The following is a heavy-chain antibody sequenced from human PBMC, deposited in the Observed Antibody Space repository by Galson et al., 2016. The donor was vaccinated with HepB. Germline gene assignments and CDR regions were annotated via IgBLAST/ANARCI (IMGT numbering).Heavy chain of an antibody. CDR3: ARGFCGGTSCYGGFYYGMDV. V-gene: IGHV3-66*02. J-gene: IGHJ6*04. D-gene: IGHD2-2*01. CDR2: LYGIGTT. Sequence: SLRLSCAASGFSVTRNYMTWVRQAPGKGLEWVPVLYGIGTTYYADSVQGRFTISRDDDQNTLFLQMDRLRPEDTATYFCARGFCGGTSCYGGFYYGMDVWGKGTRVIVSS. CDR1: GFSVTRNY.